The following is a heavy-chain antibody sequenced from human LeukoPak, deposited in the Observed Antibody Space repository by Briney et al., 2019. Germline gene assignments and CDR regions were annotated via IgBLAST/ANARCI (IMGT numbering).Heavy chain of an antibody. CDR3: ARGTYYYDSSGYWDWFDP. D-gene: IGHD3-22*01. J-gene: IGHJ5*02. V-gene: IGHV4-31*03. CDR2: IYYSGST. Sequence: SETLSLTCTVSGGSISSGGYYWSCIRQHPGTGLEWIGYIYYSGSTYYNPSLKSRVTISVDTSKNQFSLKLSSVTAADTAVYYCARGTYYYDSSGYWDWFDPWGQGTLVTVSS. CDR1: GGSISSGGYY.